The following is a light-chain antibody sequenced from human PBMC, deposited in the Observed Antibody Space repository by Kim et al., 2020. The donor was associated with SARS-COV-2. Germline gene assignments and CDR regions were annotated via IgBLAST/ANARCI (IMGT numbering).Light chain of an antibody. CDR3: QQYDNLPYS. V-gene: IGKV3-20*01. J-gene: IGKJ2*03. Sequence: LFPGERAILSCRASQKSDSSYIAWYQQKFGQAPRLLIYGASTRATGVPDRFNGRGSETDFTLTISRLEPEDFAVYYCQQYDNLPYSFGQGTKLEI. CDR1: QKSDSSY. CDR2: GAS.